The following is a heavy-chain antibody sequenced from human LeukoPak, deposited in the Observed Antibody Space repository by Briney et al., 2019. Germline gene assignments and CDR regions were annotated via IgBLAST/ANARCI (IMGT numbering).Heavy chain of an antibody. CDR1: GYTFTSYY. Sequence: ASVKVSCKASGYTFTSYYMHWVQQAPGQGLEWMGIINPSGGSTSYAQKFQGRVTMTRDTSTSTVYMELSSLRSEDTAVYYCARDRENYYDSSGYLGYWGQGTLVTVSS. CDR3: ARDRENYYDSSGYLGY. V-gene: IGHV1-46*01. CDR2: INPSGGST. J-gene: IGHJ4*02. D-gene: IGHD3-22*01.